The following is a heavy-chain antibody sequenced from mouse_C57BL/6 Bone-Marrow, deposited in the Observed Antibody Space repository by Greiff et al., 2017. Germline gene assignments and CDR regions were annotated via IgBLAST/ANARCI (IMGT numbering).Heavy chain of an antibody. CDR3: AREGANWDWYFDV. CDR1: GYTFTDYN. J-gene: IGHJ1*03. D-gene: IGHD4-1*01. Sequence: EVQLQESGPELVKPGASVKIPCKASGYTFTDYNMDWVKQSHGKSLEWIGDINPNNGGTIYNQKFKGKATLTVDKSSSTAYMELRSLTSEDTAVYDCAREGANWDWYFDVWGTGTTVTVSS. V-gene: IGHV1-18*01. CDR2: INPNNGGT.